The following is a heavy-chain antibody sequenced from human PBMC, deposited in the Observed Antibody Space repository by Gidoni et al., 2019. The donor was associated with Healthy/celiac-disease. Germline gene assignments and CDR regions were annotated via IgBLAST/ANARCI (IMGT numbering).Heavy chain of an antibody. CDR3: TTGVDTYYWYFDL. D-gene: IGHD5-18*01. V-gene: IGHV3-15*01. Sequence: EVQLVESGGVLVKPGGSLRLSCAASGFTFSNAWMSWVRQAPGKGLEWVGRIKSKTEGGTTDYAAPVKGRLTISRDDSKNTLYLQMNSLKTEDTAVYYCTTGVDTYYWYFDLWGRGTLVTVSS. J-gene: IGHJ2*01. CDR1: GFTFSNAW. CDR2: IKSKTEGGTT.